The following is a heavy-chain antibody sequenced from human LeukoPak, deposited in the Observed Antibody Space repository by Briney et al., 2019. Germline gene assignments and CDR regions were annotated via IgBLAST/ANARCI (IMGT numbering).Heavy chain of an antibody. V-gene: IGHV4-59*01. CDR2: IYYSGST. CDR1: GGSLSRYY. CDR3: ARDEPPYRGDTNCCAFDS. Sequence: PSETLSLTCTVSGGSLSRYYWSWIRQPPGKGLEWIGYIYYSGSTNYNPSLKSRVTISVDTSKNQFSLKLNSVPAADTAVYYCARDEPPYRGDTNCCAFDSWGQGTLVTVSS. D-gene: IGHD2-21*01. J-gene: IGHJ4*02.